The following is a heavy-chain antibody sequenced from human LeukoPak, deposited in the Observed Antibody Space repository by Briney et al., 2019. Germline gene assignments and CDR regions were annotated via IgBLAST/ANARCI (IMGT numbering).Heavy chain of an antibody. Sequence: GGSLRLSCAASGFTFSSYEMNWVRQAPGKGLEWVSVISGSGGSTYYADSVKGRFTISRDNPKNTLYLQMNSLRAEDTAVYYCAKGPGVAGTDYFDYWGQGTLVTVSS. D-gene: IGHD6-19*01. CDR2: ISGSGGST. CDR3: AKGPGVAGTDYFDY. J-gene: IGHJ4*02. V-gene: IGHV3-23*01. CDR1: GFTFSSYE.